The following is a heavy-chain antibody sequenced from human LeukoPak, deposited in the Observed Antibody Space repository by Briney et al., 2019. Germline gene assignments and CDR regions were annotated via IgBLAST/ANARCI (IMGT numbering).Heavy chain of an antibody. J-gene: IGHJ6*03. Sequence: WASVKVSCKASGDTFSSYAISWVRQAPGQGLEWMGGIIPIFHTTKYAQKFQGRVTMTRDTSISTAYMELSRLRSDDTAVYYCARNGYFDWLSNYYYYYYMDVWGKGTTVTISS. V-gene: IGHV1-69*05. CDR3: ARNGYFDWLSNYYYYYYMDV. CDR2: IIPIFHTT. CDR1: GDTFSSYA. D-gene: IGHD3-9*01.